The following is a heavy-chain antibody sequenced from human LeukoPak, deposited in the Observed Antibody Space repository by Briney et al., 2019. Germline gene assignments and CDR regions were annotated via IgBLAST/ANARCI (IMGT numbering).Heavy chain of an antibody. CDR1: GFTFSSYG. J-gene: IGHJ4*02. Sequence: GGSLRLSCAASGFTFSSYGMHWVRQAPSKGLEWVAVISYDGSNKYYADSVKGRFTISRDNSKNTLYLQMNSLRAEDTAVYYCAKRRGEYYYGSAGFLDYWGQGTLVTVSS. V-gene: IGHV3-30*18. CDR3: AKRRGEYYYGSAGFLDY. CDR2: ISYDGSNK. D-gene: IGHD3-10*01.